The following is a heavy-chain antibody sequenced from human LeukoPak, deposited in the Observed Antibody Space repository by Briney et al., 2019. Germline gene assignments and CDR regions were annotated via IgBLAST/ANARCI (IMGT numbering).Heavy chain of an antibody. CDR1: GFTFSDYY. V-gene: IGHV3-11*01. Sequence: GGSLRVSCAASGFTFSDYYMSWISQAPGKGLEWVSYISSSGSTIYYADSVKGRFTISRDNAKNSLYLQMNGLRAEDTAVYYCVRDKTYDYVWGSYRYTGGFDPWGQGTLVTVSS. CDR3: VRDKTYDYVWGSYRYTGGFDP. CDR2: ISSSGSTI. J-gene: IGHJ5*02. D-gene: IGHD3-16*02.